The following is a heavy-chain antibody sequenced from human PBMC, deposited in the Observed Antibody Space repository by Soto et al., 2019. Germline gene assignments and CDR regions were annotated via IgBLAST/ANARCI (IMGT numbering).Heavy chain of an antibody. CDR2: ISSSSSTI. Sequence: GGSLRLSCAASGFTFSSYSMNWVRQAPGKGLEWVSYISSSSSTIYYADSVKGRFTISRDNAKNSLYLQMNSLRAEDTAVYYCARDGFGEFLEPDLYYYFDYWGQGTLVTVSS. V-gene: IGHV3-48*01. J-gene: IGHJ4*02. CDR1: GFTFSSYS. D-gene: IGHD3-3*01. CDR3: ARDGFGEFLEPDLYYYFDY.